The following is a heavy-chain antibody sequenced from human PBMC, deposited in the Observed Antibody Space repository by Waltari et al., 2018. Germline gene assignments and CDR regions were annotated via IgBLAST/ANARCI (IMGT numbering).Heavy chain of an antibody. J-gene: IGHJ6*02. CDR3: ARDLTLSGSGGMDV. CDR2: IYSGGST. Sequence: EVQLVESGGGLIQPGGSLRLSCAASGFTVSSNYMSWVHQAPGKGLEWVSVIYSGGSTYYADSVKGRFTISRDNSKNTLYLQMNSLRAEDTAVYYCARDLTLSGSGGMDVWGQGTTVTVSS. CDR1: GFTVSSNY. D-gene: IGHD3-10*01. V-gene: IGHV3-53*01.